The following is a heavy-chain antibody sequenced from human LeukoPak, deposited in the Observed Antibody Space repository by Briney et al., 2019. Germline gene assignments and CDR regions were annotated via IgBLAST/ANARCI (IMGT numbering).Heavy chain of an antibody. CDR1: GYTFVNFG. V-gene: IGHV1-18*01. CDR2: ISPENGDT. CDR3: ARTRGHHATMAYFDY. J-gene: IGHJ4*02. Sequence: ASVKVSCKASGYTFVNFGLIWVRQAPGQGLEWMGWISPENGDTNYAQNFQDRVTMTTDTSTNTAYMELRSLTSDDTAVYFCARTRGHHATMAYFDYWGQGTLVTVSS. D-gene: IGHD3-10*01.